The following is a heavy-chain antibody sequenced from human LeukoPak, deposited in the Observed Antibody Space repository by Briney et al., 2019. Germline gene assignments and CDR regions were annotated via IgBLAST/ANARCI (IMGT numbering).Heavy chain of an antibody. V-gene: IGHV4-59*08. Sequence: SETLSLTCSVSGGSISRYYWSWIRQPPGKGLEWIGYIYYSGSTNYNPSLKSRVTISVDTSKNQFSLKLSSVTAADTAVYYCARMRALYCSGGSCPTGFDYWGQGTLVTVSS. CDR3: ARMRALYCSGGSCPTGFDY. CDR2: IYYSGST. D-gene: IGHD2-15*01. CDR1: GGSISRYY. J-gene: IGHJ4*02.